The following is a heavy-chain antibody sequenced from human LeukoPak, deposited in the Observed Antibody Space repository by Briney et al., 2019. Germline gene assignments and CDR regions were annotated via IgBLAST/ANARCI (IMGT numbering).Heavy chain of an antibody. Sequence: SETLSLTCTVSGGSVGSSSDYWGWVRQPPGKGLEWIGSISGNTYYNPSLKRRVTISVDTSKNQFSLKLSSVTAADTAVYYCARSGGYCGGTTCHVEYFDVWGRGTLVTVSS. CDR3: ARSGGYCGGTTCHVEYFDV. CDR2: ISGNT. D-gene: IGHD2-15*01. CDR1: GGSVGSSSDY. J-gene: IGHJ2*01. V-gene: IGHV4-39*01.